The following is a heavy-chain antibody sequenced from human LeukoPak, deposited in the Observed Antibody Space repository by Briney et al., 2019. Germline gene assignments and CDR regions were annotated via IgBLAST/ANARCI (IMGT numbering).Heavy chain of an antibody. D-gene: IGHD2-21*01. J-gene: IGHJ4*02. CDR3: AKSTGSIPTHTLDY. V-gene: IGHV3-11*04. CDR1: GFTFSDYY. CDR2: ISSSGSTI. Sequence: GGSLRLSCAASGFTFSDYYMSWIRQAPGKGLEWVSYISSSGSTIYYADSVKGRFTISRDNSKNTLYLQMNYLRAEDTAVYYCAKSTGSIPTHTLDYWGQGTLVTVSS.